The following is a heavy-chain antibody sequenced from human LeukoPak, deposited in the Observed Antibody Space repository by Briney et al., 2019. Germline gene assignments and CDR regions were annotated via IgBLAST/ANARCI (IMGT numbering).Heavy chain of an antibody. CDR1: GGSISSSGYY. D-gene: IGHD6-6*01. V-gene: IGHV4-39*07. CDR2: FSYSGST. J-gene: IGHJ3*02. CDR3: AGIQLAARAAFDI. Sequence: PSETLSLTCTVSGGSISSSGYYWGWLRQSPGKGLEWIGSFSYSGSTYYSPSLKSRVTISVDTSKNQFSLKLSSVTAADTAVYYCAGIQLAARAAFDIWGQGTMVTVSS.